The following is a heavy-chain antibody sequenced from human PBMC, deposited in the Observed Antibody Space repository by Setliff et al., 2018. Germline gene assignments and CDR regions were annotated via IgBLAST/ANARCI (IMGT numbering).Heavy chain of an antibody. V-gene: IGHV3-30*01. Sequence: PGGSLRLSCAASGVTFSRHAMHWVRQAPGKGLEWVAVMSNDGSDKNYADSVRGRFTISRDISKTTLYVQMNSRRPEDTAVYYCARSRYTSRWYEMSAMDVWGKGTTVTVSS. J-gene: IGHJ6*03. CDR2: MSNDGSDK. D-gene: IGHD6-13*01. CDR1: GVTFSRHA. CDR3: ARSRYTSRWYEMSAMDV.